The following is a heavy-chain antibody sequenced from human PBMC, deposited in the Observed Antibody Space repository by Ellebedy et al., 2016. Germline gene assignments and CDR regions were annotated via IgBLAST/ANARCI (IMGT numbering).Heavy chain of an antibody. CDR1: GFTFSSYG. CDR2: IWYDGSNK. Sequence: GESLKISCAASGFTFSSYGMHWVRQAPGKGLEWVAVIWYDGSNKYYADSVKGRFTISRDISKKTLYLQMNSLRSDDTAVYYCARDGWLQSSQALFYWGQGTLVTVSS. J-gene: IGHJ4*02. D-gene: IGHD5-24*01. CDR3: ARDGWLQSSQALFY. V-gene: IGHV3-33*01.